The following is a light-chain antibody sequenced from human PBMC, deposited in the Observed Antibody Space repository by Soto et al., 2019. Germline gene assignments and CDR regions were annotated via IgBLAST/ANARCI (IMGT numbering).Light chain of an antibody. Sequence: QSVLTQPASVSGSPGQSITISCTGTNGDIGTYDLVSWYQHHPDRAPKLLIYQATQRPSGVSDRFSGSKSGNTASLSISGLQADDECIYYCCSHAGDHTLIFGGGTKLTVL. CDR1: NGDIGTYDL. CDR3: CSHAGDHTLI. CDR2: QAT. J-gene: IGLJ2*01. V-gene: IGLV2-23*01.